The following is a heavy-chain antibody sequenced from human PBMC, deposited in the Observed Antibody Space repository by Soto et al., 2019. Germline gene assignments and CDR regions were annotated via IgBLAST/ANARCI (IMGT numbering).Heavy chain of an antibody. CDR3: ARDPRVEKEGYYYGMDV. CDR1: GFTFSSYA. Sequence: GGSLRLSCAASGFTFSSYAMHWVRQAPGKGLEWVAVISYDGSNKYYADSVKGRFTISRDNSKNTLYLQMNSLRAEDTAVYYCARDPRVEKEGYYYGMDVWGQGTTVTVSS. CDR2: ISYDGSNK. J-gene: IGHJ6*02. D-gene: IGHD2-15*01. V-gene: IGHV3-30-3*01.